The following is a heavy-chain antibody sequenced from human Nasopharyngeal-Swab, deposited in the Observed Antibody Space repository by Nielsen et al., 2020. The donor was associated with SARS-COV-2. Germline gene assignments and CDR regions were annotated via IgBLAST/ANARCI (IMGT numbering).Heavy chain of an antibody. V-gene: IGHV4-34*01. Sequence: SETLSLTCAVYGGSFSGYYWSWIRQSPGKGLEWIGEISRNGRTNYNPSLNSRVTISLDTSKNQFSLKVTSVTAADTAVYYCARQGVPIRGWFKDYDRTAYEYWGQGTLVTVSS. CDR1: GGSFSGYY. D-gene: IGHD3-22*01. CDR3: ARQGVPIRGWFKDYDRTAYEY. CDR2: ISRNGRT. J-gene: IGHJ4*02.